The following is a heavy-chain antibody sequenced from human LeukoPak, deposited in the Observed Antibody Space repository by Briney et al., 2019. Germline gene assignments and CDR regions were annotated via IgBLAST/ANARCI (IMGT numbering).Heavy chain of an antibody. V-gene: IGHV1-46*01. CDR3: ARDRRLVRGYYYYYMDV. D-gene: IGHD6-6*01. CDR2: INPSGGST. CDR1: GYTFTSYY. J-gene: IGHJ6*03. Sequence: ASVKVSCKASGYTFTSYYMHWVRQAPGQGLEWMGIINPSGGSTSYAQKFQGRVTMTRDMSTSTVYMELSSLRSEDTAVYYCARDRRLVRGYYYYYMDVWGKGTTATVSS.